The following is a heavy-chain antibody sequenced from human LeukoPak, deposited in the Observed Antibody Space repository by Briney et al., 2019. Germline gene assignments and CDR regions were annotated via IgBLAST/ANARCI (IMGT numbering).Heavy chain of an antibody. Sequence: GGSLRLSCAASGFTFSSYSMNWVRQAPGKGLEWVSSISSSSSYIYYADSVKGRFTISRDNAKNSLYLQMNSLRAEDTAVYYCARDSGLEFFGAFDIWGQGTMVTVSS. D-gene: IGHD1-26*01. CDR1: GFTFSSYS. V-gene: IGHV3-21*01. CDR2: ISSSSSYI. CDR3: ARDSGLEFFGAFDI. J-gene: IGHJ3*02.